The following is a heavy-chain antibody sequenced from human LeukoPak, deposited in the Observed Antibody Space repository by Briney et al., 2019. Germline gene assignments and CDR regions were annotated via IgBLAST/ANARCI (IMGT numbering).Heavy chain of an antibody. CDR2: IIPIFGTA. CDR3: AREGQQLVVYYFDY. CDR1: GGTFSSYA. J-gene: IGHJ4*02. D-gene: IGHD6-13*01. Sequence: ASVKVSCKASGGTFSSYAISWVRQAPGQGLEWMGRIIPIFGTANYAQKFQGRDTITTDESTSTAYMELSSLRSEDTAVYYCAREGQQLVVYYFDYWGQGTLVTVSS. V-gene: IGHV1-69*05.